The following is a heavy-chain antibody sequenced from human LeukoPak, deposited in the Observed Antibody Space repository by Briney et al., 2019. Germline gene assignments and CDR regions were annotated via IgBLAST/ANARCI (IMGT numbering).Heavy chain of an antibody. CDR3: ARVADIVVVPAAMSGGNWFDP. D-gene: IGHD2-2*01. Sequence: SVKVSCKASGYTFTSYGISWVRQAPGQGLEWMGGIIPIFGTANYAQKFQGRVTITTDESTSTAYMELSSLRSEDTAVYYCARVADIVVVPAAMSGGNWFDPWGQGTLVTVSS. J-gene: IGHJ5*02. V-gene: IGHV1-69*05. CDR2: IIPIFGTA. CDR1: GYTFTSYG.